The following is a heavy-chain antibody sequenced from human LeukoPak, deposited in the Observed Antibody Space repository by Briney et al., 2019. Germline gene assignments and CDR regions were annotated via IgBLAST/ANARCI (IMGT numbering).Heavy chain of an antibody. CDR2: INPSGSST. V-gene: IGHV1-46*01. CDR3: ARDNSVGDIAWWFDP. CDR1: GYTFTSHY. D-gene: IGHD3-16*02. Sequence: ASVKVSCKASGYTFTSHYMHWVRQAPGQGLEWMGLINPSGSSTLYAQKFQGRVAMTRDMSTTTDYMELSSLRSEDTAVYYCARDNSVGDIAWWFDPWGQGTLVTVSS. J-gene: IGHJ5*02.